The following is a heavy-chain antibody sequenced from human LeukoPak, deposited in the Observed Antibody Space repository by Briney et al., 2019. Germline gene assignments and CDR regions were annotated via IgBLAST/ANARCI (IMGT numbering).Heavy chain of an antibody. D-gene: IGHD3-3*01. J-gene: IGHJ3*02. CDR3: ARGFLGDAFDI. Sequence: GGSLRLSCAASGFTFSRYDMHWVSQATGKGLEWVSAIGTVGDPYYPGSVKGRFTISRENAKNSLYLQMNSLRAGDTAVYYCARGFLGDAFDIWGQGTMVTVSS. V-gene: IGHV3-13*05. CDR2: IGTVGDP. CDR1: GFTFSRYD.